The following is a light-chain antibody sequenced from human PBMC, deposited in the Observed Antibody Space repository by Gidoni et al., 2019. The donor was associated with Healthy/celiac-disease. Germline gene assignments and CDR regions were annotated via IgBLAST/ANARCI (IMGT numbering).Light chain of an antibody. J-gene: IGKJ3*01. Sequence: DIKMTQSPSSLSASVGDRVTITCRESQSISSYLNWYQQKPGKAPKLLIYAASSLQSGVPSRFSGSGSGTDFTLTISSLQPEYFATYYCQQSYSTRGFTFGPGTKVDIK. CDR3: QQSYSTRGFT. CDR1: QSISSY. V-gene: IGKV1-39*01. CDR2: AAS.